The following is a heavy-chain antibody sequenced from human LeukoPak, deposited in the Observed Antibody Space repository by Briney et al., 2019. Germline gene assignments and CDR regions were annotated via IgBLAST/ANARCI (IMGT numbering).Heavy chain of an antibody. CDR1: GDSADSIKSSSYY. D-gene: IGHD5-18*01. CDR3: ARSSAHSYGDFHF. Sequence: SETLSLTCTVSGDSADSIKSSSYYWAWIRLPPGKGLEWLGYIHHSGATSYNPSLKSRGTMSLDTSNNQFSLKVTSVTAADTAVYYCARSSAHSYGDFHFWGQGNLVTVSS. CDR2: IHHSGAT. J-gene: IGHJ4*02. V-gene: IGHV4-61*05.